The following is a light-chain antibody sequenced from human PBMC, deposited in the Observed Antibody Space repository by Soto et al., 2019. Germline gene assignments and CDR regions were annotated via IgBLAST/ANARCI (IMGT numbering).Light chain of an antibody. CDR2: GAS. Sequence: EIVMTQSPATLSVSPGERATLFCRASQSVSSNLAWYQQKFGQAPRLLIYGASTRATGIPARFSGSGSGTEFTLTISSLQSEDFAVYYCQQYNNWPPYTFGQGTKLEIK. CDR1: QSVSSN. V-gene: IGKV3-15*01. J-gene: IGKJ2*01. CDR3: QQYNNWPPYT.